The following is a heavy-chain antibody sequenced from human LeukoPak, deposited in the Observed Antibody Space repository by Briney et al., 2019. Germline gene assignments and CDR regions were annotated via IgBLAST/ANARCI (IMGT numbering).Heavy chain of an antibody. CDR3: ARDLGYYDFWSGYYYYYYYMDV. J-gene: IGHJ6*03. V-gene: IGHV4-30-4*08. CDR2: IYYSGST. D-gene: IGHD3-3*01. CDR1: GGSISSGDYY. Sequence: SETLSLTCTVSGGSISSGDYYWSWIRQPPGKGLEWIGYIYYSGSTYYNPSLKSRVTISVDTSKNQFSLKLSSVTAADTAVYYCARDLGYYDFWSGYYYYYYYMDVWGKGTTVTVSS.